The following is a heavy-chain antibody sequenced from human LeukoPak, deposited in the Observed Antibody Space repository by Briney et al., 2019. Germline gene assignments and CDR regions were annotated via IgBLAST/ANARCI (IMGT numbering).Heavy chain of an antibody. J-gene: IGHJ4*02. V-gene: IGHV3-7*01. CDR2: IKQDGSEK. CDR1: GFTFCGYW. CDR3: ARGGGYSSSGY. Sequence: PGGSLRLSCAACGFTFCGYWMSWVRQAAGKGLEWVANIKQDGSEKYYVDSVKGRFTISRDNAKNSLYLQMNSLRAEDTAVYYCARGGGYSSSGYWGQGTLVTVSS. D-gene: IGHD6-6*01.